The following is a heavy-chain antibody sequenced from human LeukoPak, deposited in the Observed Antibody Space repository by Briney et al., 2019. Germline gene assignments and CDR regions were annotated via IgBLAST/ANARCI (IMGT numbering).Heavy chain of an antibody. CDR3: ARDGYNPVAFDI. CDR1: GGSISTITYY. CDR2: MYYRGNT. V-gene: IGHV4-39*07. Sequence: SETLSLTCTVSGGSISTITYYWGWIRQPPGKGLEWVGHMYYRGNTFYNPSLKSRVTISVDTSKNQFSLNLKSVTAADTAVYYCARDGYNPVAFDIWGQGQWSPSLQ. D-gene: IGHD5-24*01. J-gene: IGHJ3*02.